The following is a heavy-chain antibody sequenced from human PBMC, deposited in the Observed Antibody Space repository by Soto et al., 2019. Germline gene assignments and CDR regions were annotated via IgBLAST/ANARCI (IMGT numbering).Heavy chain of an antibody. V-gene: IGHV1-3*01. Sequence: SVKVDWKASGYGLSSYAMHWGSHAHGQRLEWMGWINAGNGNTKYSQKFQGRVTITRDTSASTAYMELSSLRAEDTAVYYCARLGPYASGTYSFRHNRFDPWGQGTLRTVSS. D-gene: IGHD3-10*01. CDR2: INAGNGNT. CDR3: ARLGPYASGTYSFRHNRFDP. J-gene: IGHJ5*02. CDR1: GYGLSSYA.